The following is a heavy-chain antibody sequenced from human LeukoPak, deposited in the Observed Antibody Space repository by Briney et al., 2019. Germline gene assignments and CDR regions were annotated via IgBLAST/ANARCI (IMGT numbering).Heavy chain of an antibody. Sequence: PGGSLRLSCAASGFTFSSYWMSWVRQAPGKGLEWVAKITQDGSDKYYVGSVKGRFTVSRDNAQNSLYLQMNSLRAEDTAVYYSSLEGSSWYRYFQHWGQGTLVTVSS. J-gene: IGHJ1*01. CDR2: ITQDGSDK. CDR1: GFTFSSYW. CDR3: SLEGSSWYRYFQH. D-gene: IGHD6-13*01. V-gene: IGHV3-7*05.